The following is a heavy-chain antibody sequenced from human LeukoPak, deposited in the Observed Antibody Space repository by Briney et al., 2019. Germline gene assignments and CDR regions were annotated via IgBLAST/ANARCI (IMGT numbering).Heavy chain of an antibody. CDR2: IWFDGSNK. D-gene: IGHD6-13*01. CDR3: ASAAGPFDN. J-gene: IGHJ4*02. V-gene: IGHV3-33*01. CDR1: GFIFSTYG. Sequence: AGGSLRLSCVASGFIFSTYGMHWVRQAPGKGPEWVAVIWFDGSNKYYADSVKGRFTISRDNSKNTLYLEMNSLRAEDTAVYYCASAAGPFDNWGQGTLVTVSS.